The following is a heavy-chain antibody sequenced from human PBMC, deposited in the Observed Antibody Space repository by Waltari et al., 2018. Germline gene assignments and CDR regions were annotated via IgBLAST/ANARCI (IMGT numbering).Heavy chain of an antibody. V-gene: IGHV4-59*01. CDR2: IYYSGST. CDR1: GGSISSYY. CDR3: ARVSAIVATTLFDY. J-gene: IGHJ4*02. Sequence: QVQLQESGPGLVKPSETLSLTCTVSGGSISSYYWSWIRQPPGKGREWIGYIYYSGSTNYNPSLKSRVTISVDTSKNQFSLKLSSVTAADTAVYYCARVSAIVATTLFDYWGQGTLVTVSS. D-gene: IGHD5-12*01.